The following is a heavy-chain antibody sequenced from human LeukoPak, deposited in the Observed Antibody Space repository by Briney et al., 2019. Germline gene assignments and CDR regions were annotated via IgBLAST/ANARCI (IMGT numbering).Heavy chain of an antibody. V-gene: IGHV3-23*01. CDR3: ARDYCSSTSCYYAYGMDV. Sequence: GGSLRLSCAASGFTFSSYWMSWVRQAPGKGLEWVSFISSSGGSTNYADSVKGRFTISRDNSKNTLYLQMNSLRAEDTAVYYCARDYCSSTSCYYAYGMDVWGQGTTVTVSS. CDR2: ISSSGGST. J-gene: IGHJ6*02. CDR1: GFTFSSYW. D-gene: IGHD2-2*01.